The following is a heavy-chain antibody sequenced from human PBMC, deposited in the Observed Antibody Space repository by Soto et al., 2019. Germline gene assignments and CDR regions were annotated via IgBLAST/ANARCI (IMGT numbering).Heavy chain of an antibody. CDR2: IYYSGST. CDR1: GGSISSGDYY. V-gene: IGHV4-30-4*01. Sequence: SETLSLTCTVSGGSISSGDYYWSWIRQPPGKGLEWIGYIYYSGSTYYNPSLKSRVTISVDTSKNQFSLKLSSVTAADTAVYYGARVLYSPGTLHFDYWGQGTLVTVSS. D-gene: IGHD3-10*01. CDR3: ARVLYSPGTLHFDY. J-gene: IGHJ4*02.